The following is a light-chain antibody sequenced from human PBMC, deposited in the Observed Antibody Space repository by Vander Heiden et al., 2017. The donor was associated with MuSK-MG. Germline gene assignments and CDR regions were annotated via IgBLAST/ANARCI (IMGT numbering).Light chain of an antibody. V-gene: IGKV3-20*01. Sequence: EIVLTQSPGTLSLSPGERATLSCRARQSVRSSSLAWYQQKPGQAPRLLIYGASSRATGIPDRFSGGGSGTDFTLTISRLEPEDFAVYYCQQYGSSPLTFGGGTKVEIK. CDR2: GAS. CDR3: QQYGSSPLT. CDR1: QSVRSSS. J-gene: IGKJ4*01.